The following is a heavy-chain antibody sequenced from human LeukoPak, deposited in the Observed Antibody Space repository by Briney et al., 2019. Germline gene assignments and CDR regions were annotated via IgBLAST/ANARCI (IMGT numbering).Heavy chain of an antibody. CDR3: ARDRGATTRSWYFDY. V-gene: IGHV4-4*07. Sequence: SETLSLTCTVSGGSISSYYWSWIRQPAGKGLEWIGRIYTSGSTNYNPSLKSRVTMSVDTSKNQFSLKLSSVTAADTAVYYCARDRGATTRSWYFDYWGQGTLVTVSS. D-gene: IGHD1-26*01. CDR1: GGSISSYY. CDR2: IYTSGST. J-gene: IGHJ4*02.